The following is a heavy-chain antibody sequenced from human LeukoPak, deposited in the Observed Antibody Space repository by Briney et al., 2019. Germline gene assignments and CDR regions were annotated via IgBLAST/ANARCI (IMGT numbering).Heavy chain of an antibody. D-gene: IGHD3-22*01. Sequence: GSSVNVSCKASGYTFTSYGISWVRQAAGRGGGGMGWISAYNGNTNYAQKLQGRVTMTTDTSTSTVYMELRSLRSDDTAVYYCARDRPYYYDSSGYYIPDYFDYWGQGTLVTVSS. CDR1: GYTFTSYG. J-gene: IGHJ4*02. CDR3: ARDRPYYYDSSGYYIPDYFDY. V-gene: IGHV1-18*01. CDR2: ISAYNGNT.